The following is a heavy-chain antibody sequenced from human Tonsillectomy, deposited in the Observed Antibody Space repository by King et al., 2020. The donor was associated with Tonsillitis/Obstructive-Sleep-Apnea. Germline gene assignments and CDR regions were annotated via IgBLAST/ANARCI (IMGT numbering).Heavy chain of an antibody. Sequence: LQLQESGPGLMKPSETLSLTCTVSGHSIRSSSYYWGWIRQPPGKGLEWIGTIYYTGSTYYNPSLKSRVTISVDTSKNQFSLKVSSVTAADSAVYYCARHVRDGYGTNFDYWGQGTLVTVSS. CDR2: IYYTGST. D-gene: IGHD5-24*01. J-gene: IGHJ4*02. CDR1: GHSIRSSSYY. V-gene: IGHV4-39*01. CDR3: ARHVRDGYGTNFDY.